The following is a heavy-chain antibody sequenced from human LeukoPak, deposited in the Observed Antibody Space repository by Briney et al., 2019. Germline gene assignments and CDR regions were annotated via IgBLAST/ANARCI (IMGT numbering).Heavy chain of an antibody. D-gene: IGHD4-17*01. J-gene: IGHJ4*02. Sequence: SETLSLTCTVSGGSISTTSEYWAWIRQSPGKGLEWIGSLYHTGTTYYNPSLKSRVTMSVDTSKNQFSLNLKSVTAADTAVYYCAKDRLRRDYFAYWGQGTLVTVSS. CDR1: GGSISTTSEY. CDR3: AKDRLRRDYFAY. CDR2: LYHTGTT. V-gene: IGHV4-39*07.